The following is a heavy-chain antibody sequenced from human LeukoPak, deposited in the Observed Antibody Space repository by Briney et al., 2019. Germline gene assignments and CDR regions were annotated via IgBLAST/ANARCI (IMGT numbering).Heavy chain of an antibody. Sequence: GGSLRLSCAASGFPFSDYYMNWVRQAPGKGLEWVSYISSSSSTIYYADSVKGRFTISRDNAKNSLYLQMNSLRAEDTALYYCAKAPPYSSSWYWYFDLWGRGTLVTVSS. CDR2: ISSSSSTI. V-gene: IGHV3-11*01. CDR3: AKAPPYSSSWYWYFDL. CDR1: GFPFSDYY. J-gene: IGHJ2*01. D-gene: IGHD6-13*01.